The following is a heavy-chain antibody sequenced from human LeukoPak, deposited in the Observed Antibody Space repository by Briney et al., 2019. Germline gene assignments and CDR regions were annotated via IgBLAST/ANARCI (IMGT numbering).Heavy chain of an antibody. D-gene: IGHD3-22*01. Sequence: PSETLSLTCTVSGGSISSYYWSWIRQPPGKGLEWIGHIYYSGSTNYNPSLKSRVTISVDTSKNQFSLKLSSVTAADTAVYYCARDSGYDSSGYFDYWGQGTLVTVSS. CDR3: ARDSGYDSSGYFDY. J-gene: IGHJ4*02. CDR2: IYYSGST. V-gene: IGHV4-59*01. CDR1: GGSISSYY.